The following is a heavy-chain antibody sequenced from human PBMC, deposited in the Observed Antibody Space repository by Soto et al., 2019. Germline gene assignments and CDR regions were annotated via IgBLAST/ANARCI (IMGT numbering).Heavy chain of an antibody. J-gene: IGHJ6*02. CDR1: GGSISSGDYY. D-gene: IGHD6-6*01. Sequence: SETLSLTCTVSGGSISSGDYYWSWIRQPPGKGLEWIGYINYSGSTYYNPSLKSRVTISVDTSKNQVSLKLSSVTAADTAVYYCAASGPYYYYGMDVWGQGPTVTVS. CDR3: AASGPYYYYGMDV. CDR2: INYSGST. V-gene: IGHV4-30-4*01.